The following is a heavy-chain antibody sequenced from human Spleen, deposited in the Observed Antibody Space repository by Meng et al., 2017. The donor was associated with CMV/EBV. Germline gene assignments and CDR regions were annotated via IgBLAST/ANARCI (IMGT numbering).Heavy chain of an antibody. V-gene: IGHV3-21*01. D-gene: IGHD3-3*01. CDR2: ISTTSTYI. CDR1: GFTFSAYS. Sequence: GGSLRLSYAASGFTFSAYSMNWVRQAPGKGLEWVSSISTTSTYIYYSDSVKGRFTISRDNAKNSLYLQVNSLRVEDTAVYYCAGFGVAITNGLDVWGQGTTVTVSS. CDR3: AGFGVAITNGLDV. J-gene: IGHJ6*02.